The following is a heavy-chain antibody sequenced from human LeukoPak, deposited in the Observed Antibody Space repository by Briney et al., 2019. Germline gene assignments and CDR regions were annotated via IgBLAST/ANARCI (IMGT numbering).Heavy chain of an antibody. D-gene: IGHD2-21*02. Sequence: GGSLRLSCTASGFTFNNYWMHWVRQAPGKGPVWVSRINTDGSSTSYADSVKGRFTISRDNSKNTLYLQMNSLRAEDTAVYYCAKDPPYCGGDCHFDYWGQGTLVTVSS. J-gene: IGHJ4*02. CDR3: AKDPPYCGGDCHFDY. CDR1: GFTFNNYW. V-gene: IGHV3-74*01. CDR2: INTDGSST.